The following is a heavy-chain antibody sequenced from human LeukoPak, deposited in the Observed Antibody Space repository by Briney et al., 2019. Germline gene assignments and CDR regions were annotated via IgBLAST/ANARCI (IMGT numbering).Heavy chain of an antibody. D-gene: IGHD6-19*01. CDR3: ARDRPHISGSPHFDY. V-gene: IGHV4-4*07. CDR2: IYTSGST. CDR1: GGSISSYY. J-gene: IGHJ4*02. Sequence: SETLSLTCTVSGGSISSYYWSWIRQPAGKGLEWIGRIYTSGSTNYNPSLKSRVTISVDTSKNQFSLKLSSVTAADTAVYYCARDRPHISGSPHFDYWGQGTLVTVSS.